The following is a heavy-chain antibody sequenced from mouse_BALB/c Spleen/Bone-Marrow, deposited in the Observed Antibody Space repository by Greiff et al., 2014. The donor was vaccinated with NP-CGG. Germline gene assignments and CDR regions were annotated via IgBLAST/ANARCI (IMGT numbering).Heavy chain of an antibody. CDR2: IYPGNDDT. D-gene: IGHD1-1*01. V-gene: IGHV1-87*01. CDR1: GYTFTSYW. CDR3: AREGYYYGSSTYYAMDY. J-gene: IGHJ4*01. Sequence: QVQLQQPGAELARPGASVKLSCKASGYTFTSYWMQWVKQRPGQGLEWIGAIYPGNDDTKYIQKFKGKATLTADKSSSTAYMQLSSLASEDSAVYFCAREGYYYGSSTYYAMDYWGQGTSVTVSS.